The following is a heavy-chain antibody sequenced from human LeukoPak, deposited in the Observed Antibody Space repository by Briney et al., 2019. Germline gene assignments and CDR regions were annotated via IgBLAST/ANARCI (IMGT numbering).Heavy chain of an antibody. D-gene: IGHD3-10*01. V-gene: IGHV1-69*13. Sequence: SVTVSCKASGGTFSSYAISWGRQAPGQGVEWMGGIIPIFGTANYAQKFQGRVTITADESTSTAYMELSSLRSEDTAVYYCARIKEGYGSASYMFDPWGQGTLVTVSS. CDR2: IIPIFGTA. CDR1: GGTFSSYA. J-gene: IGHJ5*02. CDR3: ARIKEGYGSASYMFDP.